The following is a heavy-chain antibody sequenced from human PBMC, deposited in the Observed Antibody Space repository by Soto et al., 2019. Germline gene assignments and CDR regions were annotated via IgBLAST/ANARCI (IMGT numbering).Heavy chain of an antibody. V-gene: IGHV3-33*01. J-gene: IGHJ4*02. Sequence: VQLVESGGGVVQPGRSLRLSCAASGFTFSSYGMHWVRQAPGKGLEWVAVIWYDGSNKYYADSVKGRFTISRDNSKNTLYLQMNSLRAEDTAVYYCARGMGSRGSPTPDYWGQGTLVTVSS. CDR1: GFTFSSYG. CDR3: ARGMGSRGSPTPDY. D-gene: IGHD2-8*01. CDR2: IWYDGSNK.